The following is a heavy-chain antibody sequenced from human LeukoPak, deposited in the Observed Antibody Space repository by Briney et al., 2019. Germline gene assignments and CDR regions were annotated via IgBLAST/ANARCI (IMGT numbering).Heavy chain of an antibody. V-gene: IGHV3-7*01. CDR3: ARDTLGERGDANYAVYYFDY. D-gene: IGHD4/OR15-4a*01. CDR1: GFTFSSHW. Sequence: GGSLRLSCAASGFTFSSHWMAWVRRAPGKGLEWVANIKQDGNEKYYADSVKGRFTISRDNGKNSLDLQMNSLRADDTAVYYCARDTLGERGDANYAVYYFDYWGQGTVVTVSS. CDR2: IKQDGNEK. J-gene: IGHJ4*02.